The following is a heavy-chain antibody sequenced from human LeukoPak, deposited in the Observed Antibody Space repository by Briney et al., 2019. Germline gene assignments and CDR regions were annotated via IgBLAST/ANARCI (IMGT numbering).Heavy chain of an antibody. Sequence: GRSLRLSCAASGFTFSSYGMHWLRQAPGKGLEWVAVISYDGSNKYYADSVKGRFTISRDNSKNTLYLQMNSLRAEDTAVYYCAKEGPTALGVPAHYGMDVWGKGTTVTVSS. CDR3: AKEGPTALGVPAHYGMDV. CDR2: ISYDGSNK. J-gene: IGHJ6*04. D-gene: IGHD2-2*01. V-gene: IGHV3-30*18. CDR1: GFTFSSYG.